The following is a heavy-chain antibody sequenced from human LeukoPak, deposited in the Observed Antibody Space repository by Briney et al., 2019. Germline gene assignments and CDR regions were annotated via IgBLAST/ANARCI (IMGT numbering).Heavy chain of an antibody. CDR1: GYPFSGSD. CDR3: AKTTGGWPRFFDH. CDR2: VSHAGSRK. J-gene: IGHJ4*02. V-gene: IGHV3-30*18. Sequence: GGSLPLSCAASGYPFSGSDIHLVRQAPGKGLEGAAVVSHAGSRKFYAESVKGRFCISRDNSKSTTYLQMNGLRADDTAVYYCAKTTGGWPRFFDHWGQGTLVAVSS. D-gene: IGHD6-19*01.